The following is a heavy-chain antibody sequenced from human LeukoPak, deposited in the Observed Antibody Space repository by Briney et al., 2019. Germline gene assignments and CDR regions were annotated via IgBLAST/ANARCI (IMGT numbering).Heavy chain of an antibody. CDR2: ISGNGATT. CDR3: AKRGVATIPDY. Sequence: PGGSLRLSCAASGLTFSSYAMSWVRQAPGKGLEWVSTISGNGATTYYADSVKGRFTISRDNSKSTLYMQMNSLRAEDTAVYYCAKRGVATIPDYWGQGTLVTVSS. CDR1: GLTFSSYA. J-gene: IGHJ4*02. D-gene: IGHD5-12*01. V-gene: IGHV3-23*01.